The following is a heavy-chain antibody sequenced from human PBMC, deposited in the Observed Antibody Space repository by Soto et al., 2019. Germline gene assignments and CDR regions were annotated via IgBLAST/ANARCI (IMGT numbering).Heavy chain of an antibody. CDR2: INHSGST. CDR1: GWSFSGYY. D-gene: IGHD1-1*01. V-gene: IGHV4-34*01. J-gene: IGHJ4*02. Sequence: PSDTLSLTFAVYGWSFSGYYWSWIRQPPGKGLEWIGEINHSGSTNYNPSLKSRVTISVDTSKNQFSLKLSSVTAADTAVYYCARWDWNYLDYWGQGTLVTVS. CDR3: ARWDWNYLDY.